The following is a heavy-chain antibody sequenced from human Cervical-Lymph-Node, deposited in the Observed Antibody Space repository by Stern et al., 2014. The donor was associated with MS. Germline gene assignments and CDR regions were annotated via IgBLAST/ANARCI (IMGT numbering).Heavy chain of an antibody. Sequence: QVQLVESGSEMKKPGSTVKVSCRASGGIFSISGFSWVRQAPGQGLEWMGGGITLFATSAYAQKFRGRLTITAETSTNTVYMELTNLTSEDTALYYCARDPPEHVSLPRQGENFWGQGTLVIVSS. D-gene: IGHD3-3*02. V-gene: IGHV1-69*06. CDR2: GITLFATS. J-gene: IGHJ4*02. CDR1: GGIFSISG. CDR3: ARDPPEHVSLPRQGENF.